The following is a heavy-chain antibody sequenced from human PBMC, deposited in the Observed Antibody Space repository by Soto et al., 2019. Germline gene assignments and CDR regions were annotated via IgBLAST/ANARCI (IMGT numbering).Heavy chain of an antibody. J-gene: IGHJ6*02. Sequence: FSCKASGYTFTSYYMRRVRQAPGQGVEWMGIINPSGGSTSYAQKFKGRVTMTRDTSTSTVYMELSSLRYEDKAVYYCARDPVHSVVVTAATAGMDVWG. D-gene: IGHD2-2*01. CDR1: GYTFTSYY. V-gene: IGHV1-46*01. CDR3: ARDPVHSVVVTAATAGMDV. CDR2: INPSGGST.